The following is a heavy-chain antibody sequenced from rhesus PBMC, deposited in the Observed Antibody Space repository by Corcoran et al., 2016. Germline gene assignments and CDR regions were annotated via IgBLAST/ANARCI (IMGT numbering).Heavy chain of an antibody. D-gene: IGHD3-16*01. J-gene: IGHJ4*01. V-gene: IGHV4S7*01. CDR3: ARNSGSYYWYYFDY. CDR1: GGSISGGYY. Sequence: ESGPGLVKPSETLSLTCAVSGGSISGGYYWGWIRQHPGKGLEWIGNIYGNSASTYYNHSLKSRVTISKDTSKNQFSLKLSSVTAADTAVYYCARNSGSYYWYYFDYWGQGVLVTVSS. CDR2: IYGNSAST.